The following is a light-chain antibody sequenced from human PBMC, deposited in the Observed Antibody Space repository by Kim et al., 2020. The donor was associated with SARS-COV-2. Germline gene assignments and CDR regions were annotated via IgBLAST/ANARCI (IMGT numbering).Light chain of an antibody. V-gene: IGKV1-39*01. Sequence: ASIGDRVTITCRASQSISGFLNWYQHKPGKAPKLLIYASSNLQSGVPSRFSGGGSGTDFTLTITSLQSEDLATSYCQQSYNTPLTFGGGTKVDIK. CDR2: ASS. J-gene: IGKJ4*01. CDR1: QSISGF. CDR3: QQSYNTPLT.